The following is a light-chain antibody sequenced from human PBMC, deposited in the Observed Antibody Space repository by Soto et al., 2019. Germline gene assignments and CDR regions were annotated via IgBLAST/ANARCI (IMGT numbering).Light chain of an antibody. V-gene: IGKV3-20*01. Sequence: GLSQSPGAVSLSPGERATLSCRASQSVRSNFLAWYQQKPGQAPRLLIYGASNRATGIPDRFSGSGSGTDFTLTISRLEPEDFAVYYCQQYDSSPRTFGQVTK. J-gene: IGKJ1*01. CDR3: QQYDSSPRT. CDR2: GAS. CDR1: QSVRSNF.